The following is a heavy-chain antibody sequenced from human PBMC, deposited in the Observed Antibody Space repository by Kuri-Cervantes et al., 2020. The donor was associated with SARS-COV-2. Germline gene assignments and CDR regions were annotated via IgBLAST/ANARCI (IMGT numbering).Heavy chain of an antibody. V-gene: IGHV1-69*13. J-gene: IGHJ6*03. CDR2: IIPIFGTA. Sequence: SVKVSCKASGYPFTEYYIHWVRQAPGQGLEWMGGIIPIFGTANYAQKFQGRVTITADESTSTAYMELSSLRSEDTAVYYCALGYWGSGYPRNYYYMDVWGKGTTVTVSS. CDR1: GYPFTEYY. CDR3: ALGYWGSGYPRNYYYMDV. D-gene: IGHD3-22*01.